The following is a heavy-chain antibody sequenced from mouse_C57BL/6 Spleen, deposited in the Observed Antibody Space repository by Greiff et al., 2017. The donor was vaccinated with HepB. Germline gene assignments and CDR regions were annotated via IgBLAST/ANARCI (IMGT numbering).Heavy chain of an antibody. CDR2: ISSGGDYI. V-gene: IGHV5-9-1*02. Sequence: DVMLVESGEGLVKPGGSLKLSCAASGFTFSSYAMSWVRQTPEKRLEWVAYISSGGDYIYYADTVKGRFTISIDNARNTLYLQRSSLKSEDTAMYYCTRDYYCSSYVGYFDVWGTGTTVTVSS. D-gene: IGHD1-1*01. J-gene: IGHJ1*03. CDR1: GFTFSSYA. CDR3: TRDYYCSSYVGYFDV.